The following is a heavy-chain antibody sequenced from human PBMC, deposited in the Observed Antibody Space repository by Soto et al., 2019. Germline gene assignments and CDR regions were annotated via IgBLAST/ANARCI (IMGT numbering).Heavy chain of an antibody. D-gene: IGHD6-19*01. CDR1: GYTFTSYY. J-gene: IGHJ6*02. Sequence: EASVKVSCKASGYTFTSYYMHWVRQAPGQGLEWMGIINPSGGSTSYAQKFQGRVTMTRDTSTSTVYMELSSLRSEDTAVYYCAREHSSGWYGYYYYGMDVWGQGTTVTVSS. CDR2: INPSGGST. CDR3: AREHSSGWYGYYYYGMDV. V-gene: IGHV1-46*01.